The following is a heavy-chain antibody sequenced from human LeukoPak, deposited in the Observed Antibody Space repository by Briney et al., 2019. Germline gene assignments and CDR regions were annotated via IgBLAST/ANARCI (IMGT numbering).Heavy chain of an antibody. Sequence: GGPLRLSCAASGFTFSSYWMSWVRKAPGKGLELVANINQDGSEKYYVDSVKGRFTISRDNAKNSLYLQMNSLRDEDTAVYYCARDSSSVTTVKYWGQGTLVTVSS. D-gene: IGHD4-17*01. CDR1: GFTFSSYW. CDR3: ARDSSSVTTVKY. CDR2: INQDGSEK. J-gene: IGHJ4*02. V-gene: IGHV3-7*01.